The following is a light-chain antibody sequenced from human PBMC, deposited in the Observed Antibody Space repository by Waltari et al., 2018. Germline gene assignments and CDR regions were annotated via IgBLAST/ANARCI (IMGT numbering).Light chain of an antibody. V-gene: IGLV2-14*01. Sequence: QSALTQPASVSGSPGPSIAISCPGPSSAVGGHNHVSWYPQHPGNAPKLMISTVCTRPSGVSNRFSGSKSGNTASLTISGLQAEDEGDYYCASYRDTGTPWVFGGGTKVTVL. CDR2: TVC. CDR1: SSAVGGHNH. J-gene: IGLJ3*02. CDR3: ASYRDTGTPWV.